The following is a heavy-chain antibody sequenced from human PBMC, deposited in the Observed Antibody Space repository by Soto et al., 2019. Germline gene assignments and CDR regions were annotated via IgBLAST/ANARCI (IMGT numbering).Heavy chain of an antibody. J-gene: IGHJ6*02. D-gene: IGHD2-2*01. V-gene: IGHV3-21*01. Sequence: GGSLRLSCAASGFTFSSYSMNWVRQAPGKGLEWVSSISSSSSYIYYADSVKGRFTISRDNAKNSLYLQMNRLRAEDTAVYYCARVRIVVPAAVDYYYYGMDVWGQGTTVTVSS. CDR3: ARVRIVVPAAVDYYYYGMDV. CDR2: ISSSSSYI. CDR1: GFTFSSYS.